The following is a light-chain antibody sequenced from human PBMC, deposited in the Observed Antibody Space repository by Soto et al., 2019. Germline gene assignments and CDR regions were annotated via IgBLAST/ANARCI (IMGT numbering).Light chain of an antibody. J-gene: IGKJ3*01. V-gene: IGKV1-39*01. CDR1: QSISSY. Sequence: DIQMTQSPSSLSASVGDRVTITCRASQSISSYLNWYQQKPGKAPKLLIYAASSLQSGVPSRFSGSGPGTDFTLTISSLQHEDFATYYCQQSYSNLPFGHGTKVD. CDR2: AAS. CDR3: QQSYSNLP.